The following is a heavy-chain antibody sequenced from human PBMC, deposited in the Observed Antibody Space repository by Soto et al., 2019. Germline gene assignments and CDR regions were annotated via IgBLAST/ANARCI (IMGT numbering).Heavy chain of an antibody. CDR2: ISGYNGNT. Sequence: QVVLEQSGGEVKKPGASVKVSCKASGYTFSGYSITWVRQAPGQALEWMGRISGYNGNTNYARTLRGRLTLTTDTSTSTAYMELRSLTSDDTAVYYCARDVFCGGAPACPDMDVWGQGTTVTVSS. CDR3: ARDVFCGGAPACPDMDV. J-gene: IGHJ6*02. V-gene: IGHV1-18*04. D-gene: IGHD2-21*01. CDR1: GYTFSGYS.